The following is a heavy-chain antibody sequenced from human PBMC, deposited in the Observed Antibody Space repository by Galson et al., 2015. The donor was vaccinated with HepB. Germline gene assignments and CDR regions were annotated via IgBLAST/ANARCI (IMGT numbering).Heavy chain of an antibody. V-gene: IGHV3-11*06. CDR2: ISTGSGYT. D-gene: IGHD3-16*01. CDR1: GFLSSDYY. CDR3: ARLVWGLHGYSYGGPADY. J-gene: IGHJ4*02. Sequence: SLRLSCAASGFLSSDYYMSWIRQAPGKGLEWVSFISTGSGYTNYADSVKGRFTISRDNARNSLYLQLNTLRAEDTAVYYCARLVWGLHGYSYGGPADYWGQGALVTVSS.